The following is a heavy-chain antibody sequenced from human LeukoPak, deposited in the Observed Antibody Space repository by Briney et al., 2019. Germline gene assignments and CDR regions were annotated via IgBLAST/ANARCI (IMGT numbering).Heavy chain of an antibody. CDR1: GFTFSSYN. CDR3: ARDGRDGYNVAGAFDI. V-gene: IGHV3-23*01. Sequence: GGSLRLSCAASGFTFSSYNMNWVRQAPGKGLEWVSAISGSGGSTYYADSVKGRFTISRDNSKNTLYLQMNSLRAEDTAVYYCARDGRDGYNVAGAFDIWGQGTMVTVSS. CDR2: ISGSGGST. J-gene: IGHJ3*02. D-gene: IGHD5-24*01.